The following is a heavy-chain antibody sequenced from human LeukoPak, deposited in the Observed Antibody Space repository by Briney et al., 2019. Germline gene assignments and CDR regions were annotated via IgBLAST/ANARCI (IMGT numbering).Heavy chain of an antibody. J-gene: IGHJ3*02. CDR3: ARGQSYYDSTGDDAFDI. D-gene: IGHD3-22*01. V-gene: IGHV4-34*09. CDR2: INHSGST. Sequence: SETLSLTCAVYGGSFSGYYWSWIRQPPGKGLEWIGEINHSGSTNYNPSLKSRVTISVGTSKNQFSLKLSSVTAADTAVYYCARGQSYYDSTGDDAFDIWGQGTMVTVSS. CDR1: GGSFSGYY.